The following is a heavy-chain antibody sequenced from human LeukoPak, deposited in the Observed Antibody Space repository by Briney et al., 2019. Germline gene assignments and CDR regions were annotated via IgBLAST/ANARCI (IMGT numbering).Heavy chain of an antibody. J-gene: IGHJ4*02. CDR2: IYHSGST. CDR1: GYSIYSGYY. D-gene: IGHD3-10*01. Sequence: SETLSLTCAVSGYSIYSGYYWVWIRQPPGKGLKWIGSIYHSGSTYYNPSLKSRVTMSVDTSKNQFSLRLSSVTAADTAVYYCARDEVVRGEVEYWGQGTLVTVSS. CDR3: ARDEVVRGEVEY. V-gene: IGHV4-38-2*02.